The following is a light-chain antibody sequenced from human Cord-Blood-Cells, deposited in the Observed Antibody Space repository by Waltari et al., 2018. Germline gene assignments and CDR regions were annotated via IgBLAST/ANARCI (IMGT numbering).Light chain of an antibody. Sequence: QSALTQPASVSGSPGQSITISCTGTSSDVGGSNYVSWDQQHPGKAPKLMIYDVSNRPSGVSNRFSGSKSGNTASLTISGLQAEDEADYYCSSYTSSSTLVVFGGGTKLTVL. J-gene: IGLJ2*01. V-gene: IGLV2-14*01. CDR1: SSDVGGSNY. CDR3: SSYTSSSTLVV. CDR2: DVS.